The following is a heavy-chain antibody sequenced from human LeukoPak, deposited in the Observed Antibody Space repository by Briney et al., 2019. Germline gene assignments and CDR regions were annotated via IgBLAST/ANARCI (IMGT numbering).Heavy chain of an antibody. Sequence: SETLSLTCTVSGGSISSYYWSWIRQPPGKGLEWIGYIYYSGSTNYNPSLKSRVTISVDTSKSQFSLKLSSVTAADTAVYYCARHWAAAGAFDIWGQGTMVTVSS. D-gene: IGHD6-13*01. CDR3: ARHWAAAGAFDI. CDR2: IYYSGST. CDR1: GGSISSYY. J-gene: IGHJ3*02. V-gene: IGHV4-59*08.